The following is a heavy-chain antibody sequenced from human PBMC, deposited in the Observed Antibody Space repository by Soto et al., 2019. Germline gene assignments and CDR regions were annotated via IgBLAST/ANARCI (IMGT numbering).Heavy chain of an antibody. Sequence: QVQLVESGGGLVKPGGSLRLSCAASGFTFSDYYMSWIRQAPGKGLEWVSYISNSGNTIYYADSVKGRFTISRDNAKNSLYLQMNSLRAEDTAAYYCARDLVVAATPFDYWGQGTLVTVSS. CDR3: ARDLVVAATPFDY. CDR1: GFTFSDYY. D-gene: IGHD2-15*01. CDR2: ISNSGNTI. J-gene: IGHJ4*02. V-gene: IGHV3-11*01.